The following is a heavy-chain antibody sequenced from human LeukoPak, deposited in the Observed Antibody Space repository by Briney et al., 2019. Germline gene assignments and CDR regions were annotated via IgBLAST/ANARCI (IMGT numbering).Heavy chain of an antibody. CDR1: GFTFSSYS. J-gene: IGHJ4*02. Sequence: PGRSLRLSCAASGFTFSSYSMNWVRQAPGKGLEWVSSISSSSSYIYYADSVKGRFTISRDNAKNSLYLQMNSLRAEDTAVYYCAKGNYYDSSGYYFDYWGQGTLVTVSS. CDR2: ISSSSSYI. V-gene: IGHV3-21*04. D-gene: IGHD3-22*01. CDR3: AKGNYYDSSGYYFDY.